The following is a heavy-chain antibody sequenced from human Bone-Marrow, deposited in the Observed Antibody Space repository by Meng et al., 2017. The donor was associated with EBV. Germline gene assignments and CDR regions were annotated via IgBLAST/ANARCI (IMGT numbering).Heavy chain of an antibody. CDR2: IYHSGST. CDR1: SGSISSSNW. V-gene: IGHV4-4*02. CDR3: ARDLANDYGDYYFDY. D-gene: IGHD4-17*01. Sequence: PSATLPRTSAVSSGSISSSNWWSWVRNPPGKGLEWIVEIYHSGSTNYNPSLKSRVTIAVAKSKNQFSLKLSSVTAADTAVYYCARDLANDYGDYYFDYWGQGSLVTVSS. J-gene: IGHJ4*02.